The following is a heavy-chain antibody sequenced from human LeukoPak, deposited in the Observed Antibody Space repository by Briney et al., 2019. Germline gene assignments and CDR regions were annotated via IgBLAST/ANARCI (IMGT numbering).Heavy chain of an antibody. CDR2: ISGSDGST. J-gene: IGHJ5*02. D-gene: IGHD2-2*01. V-gene: IGHV3-23*01. Sequence: GGSLRLSCAASGFTFSSYWMSWVRQAPGKGLEWVSAISGSDGSTYYANSVKGRFTISRDNSKNTLYLQMNSLRAEDTAVYYCAKAVVPAAMAWFDPWGQGTLVTVSS. CDR1: GFTFSSYW. CDR3: AKAVVPAAMAWFDP.